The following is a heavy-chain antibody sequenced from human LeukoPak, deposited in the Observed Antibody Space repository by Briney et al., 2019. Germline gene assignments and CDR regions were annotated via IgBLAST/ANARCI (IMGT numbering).Heavy chain of an antibody. V-gene: IGHV3-23*01. CDR3: ARDIAAAGIWFDP. D-gene: IGHD6-13*01. J-gene: IGHJ5*02. Sequence: GGSLRLSCAVSGFSFSDYGMSWVRQAPGKGLEWISVISGRGGSTYYADSVKGRFTISRDNAKNSLYLQMNSLKAEDTAVYYCARDIAAAGIWFDPWGQGTLVTVSS. CDR1: GFSFSDYG. CDR2: ISGRGGST.